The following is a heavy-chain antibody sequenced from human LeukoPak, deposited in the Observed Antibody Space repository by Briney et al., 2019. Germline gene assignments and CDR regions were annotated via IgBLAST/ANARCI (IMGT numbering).Heavy chain of an antibody. CDR2: IYYSGST. CDR3: ARYLGSTYGWFDF. D-gene: IGHD4-11*01. V-gene: IGHV4-59*12. CDR1: GASISSNY. J-gene: IGHJ5*01. Sequence: SETLSLTCTVSGASISSNYWTWVRQPPGKGLEWGGYIYYSGSTKYNPSLKSRVTMSVDTSKNQLSLKLTSVTAADTAVYYCARYLGSTYGWFDFWGQGTLVSVSS.